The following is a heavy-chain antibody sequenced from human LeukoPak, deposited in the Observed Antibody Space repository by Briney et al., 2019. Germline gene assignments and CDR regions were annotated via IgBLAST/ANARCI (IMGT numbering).Heavy chain of an antibody. D-gene: IGHD1-26*01. CDR3: AREGGSYWGGLDAFDI. V-gene: IGHV3-48*03. CDR2: ISSSGSTI. J-gene: IGHJ3*02. Sequence: GGSLRLSCAASGFTFSSYEMNWVRQAPGKGLEWVSYISSSGSTIYYADSVKGRFSISRDNATNSLYLQMNSLRAEDTAIYYCAREGGSYWGGLDAFDIWGQGTMVTVSS. CDR1: GFTFSSYE.